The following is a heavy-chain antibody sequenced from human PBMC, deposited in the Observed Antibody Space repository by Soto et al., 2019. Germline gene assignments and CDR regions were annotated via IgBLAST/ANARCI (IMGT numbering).Heavy chain of an antibody. CDR1: GYPFTGYY. CDR3: ARDSEEGVVSY. CDR2: INPNSGGT. D-gene: IGHD3-22*01. Sequence: XSVKVSCKASGYPFTGYYMHWVRQAPGQGLEWMGWINPNSGGTNYAQKFQGRVTMTRDTSISTAYMELSRLRSDDTAVYYCARDSEEGVVSYWGQGTLVTVSS. J-gene: IGHJ4*02. V-gene: IGHV1-2*02.